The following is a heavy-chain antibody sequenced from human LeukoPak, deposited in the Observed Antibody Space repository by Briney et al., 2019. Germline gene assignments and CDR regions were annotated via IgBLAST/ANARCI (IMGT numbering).Heavy chain of an antibody. CDR2: ISSSGSTI. CDR1: GFTFSDYY. D-gene: IGHD3-3*01. V-gene: IGHV3-11*01. J-gene: IGHJ4*02. CDR3: ARDRLRIFGVVTYMFDY. Sequence: GGSLRLSCAASGFTFSDYYMSWIRQAPGKGLEWVSYISSSGSTIYYADSVKGRFTISRDNAKNSLYLQMNSLRAEDTAVYYCARDRLRIFGVVTYMFDYWGQGTLVTVSS.